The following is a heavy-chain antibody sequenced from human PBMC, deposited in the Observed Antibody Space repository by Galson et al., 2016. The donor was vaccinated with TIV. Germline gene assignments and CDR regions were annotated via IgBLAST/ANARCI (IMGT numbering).Heavy chain of an antibody. Sequence: SVKVSCKASGYTFTGYYIHWLRQAPGQGPAWMGWVNPESGDTKYAQEFKGRVTMTRDTSSGTAYMELSSLRLEDTAVYYCARVRRGGCSGSSGNYYYYMDVWREGTTVTASS. V-gene: IGHV1-2*02. D-gene: IGHD6-6*01. CDR1: GYTFTGYY. J-gene: IGHJ6*03. CDR2: VNPESGDT. CDR3: ARVRRGGCSGSSGNYYYYMDV.